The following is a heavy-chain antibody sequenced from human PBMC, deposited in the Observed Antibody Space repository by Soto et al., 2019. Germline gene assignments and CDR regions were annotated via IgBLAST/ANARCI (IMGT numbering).Heavy chain of an antibody. Sequence: ASVKVSCKASGGTFSSYAISWVRQAPGQGLEWMGGIIPIFGTANYAQKFQGRVTITADESTSTAYMELSSLRSEDPAVYYCAVVPAATDYYYYYYMDVWGKGTTVTVSS. CDR3: AVVPAATDYYYYYYMDV. J-gene: IGHJ6*03. CDR2: IIPIFGTA. D-gene: IGHD2-2*01. V-gene: IGHV1-69*13. CDR1: GGTFSSYA.